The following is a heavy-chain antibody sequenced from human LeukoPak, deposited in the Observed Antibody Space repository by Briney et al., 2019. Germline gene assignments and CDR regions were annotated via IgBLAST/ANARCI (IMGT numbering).Heavy chain of an antibody. J-gene: IGHJ4*02. Sequence: GGSLRLSCAASGFTFTNAWVSWVRQAPGKGLEWVGRIKSKSDGGAIEYAAPVKGRFTISRDDSENMFYLQMNSLKTEDTAVYYCLSEWLFRFWGQGTLVTVSS. CDR2: IKSKSDGGAI. D-gene: IGHD3-3*01. CDR1: GFTFTNAW. CDR3: LSEWLFRF. V-gene: IGHV3-15*01.